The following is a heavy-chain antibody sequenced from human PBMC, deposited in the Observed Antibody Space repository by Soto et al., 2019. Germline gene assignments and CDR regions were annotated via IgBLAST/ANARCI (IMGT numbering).Heavy chain of an antibody. CDR1: GYSFTSYW. Sequence: GESLKISCKGSGYSFTSYWIGWVRQMPGKGLEWMGIIYPGDSDTRYSPSFQGQVTISADKSISTAYLQWSSLKASDTAMYYCARGTYYYDSSGSNWFDPWGQGTLVTVS. CDR3: ARGTYYYDSSGSNWFDP. J-gene: IGHJ5*02. V-gene: IGHV5-51*01. D-gene: IGHD3-22*01. CDR2: IYPGDSDT.